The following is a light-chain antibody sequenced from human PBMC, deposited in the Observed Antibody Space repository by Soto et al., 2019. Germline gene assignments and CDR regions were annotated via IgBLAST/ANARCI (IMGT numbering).Light chain of an antibody. CDR1: SSDVGGYNY. CDR2: EVS. J-gene: IGLJ1*01. V-gene: IGLV2-14*01. CDR3: SSYTSSSTLDV. Sequence: QYVLTQPASVSGSPGQSITISCTGTSSDVGGYNYVSWYQQHPGKAPKLMIYEVSNRPSGVSNRFSGYKSGNTASLTISGLQAEDEADYYCSSYTSSSTLDVFGTGTKVTVL.